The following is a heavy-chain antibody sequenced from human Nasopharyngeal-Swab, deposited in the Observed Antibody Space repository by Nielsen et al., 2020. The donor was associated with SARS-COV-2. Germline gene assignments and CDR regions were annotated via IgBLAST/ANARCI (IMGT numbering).Heavy chain of an antibody. Sequence: VGHAPGMGLGWVSSISGGGGGTQYADSVKGRFTISRDNSKNTLLLQMNSLRAEDTAVYYCAFVDTTLLGYYYSGMDVWGQGTTVTVSS. CDR3: AFVDTTLLGYYYSGMDV. J-gene: IGHJ6*02. CDR2: ISGGGGGT. V-gene: IGHV3-23*01. D-gene: IGHD5-18*01.